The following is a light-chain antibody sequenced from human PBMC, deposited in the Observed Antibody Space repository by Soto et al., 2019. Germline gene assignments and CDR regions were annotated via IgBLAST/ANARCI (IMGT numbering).Light chain of an antibody. J-gene: IGKJ2*01. CDR2: AAS. Sequence: DIPMTQSPSSLSASIGDRVTVTCRASQRISNYLNWYQQKPGNAPNLLIYAASSLQSGVPSRFSGSGSGTDFTLTITNLQPEDFATYYCQQSYTTPHTFGQGTKLDIK. V-gene: IGKV1-39*01. CDR3: QQSYTTPHT. CDR1: QRISNY.